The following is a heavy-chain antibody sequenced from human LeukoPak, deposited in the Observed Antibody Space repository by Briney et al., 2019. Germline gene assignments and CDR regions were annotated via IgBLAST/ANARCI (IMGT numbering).Heavy chain of an antibody. CDR3: AKMARHGAFGGCFDY. CDR1: GFTFSNYG. Sequence: GGSLRLSCAASGFTFSNYGMSWVRQAPGKGLEWVSTISGSGGSTYYADSVKGRFTSSRDSSKDTLYLQMNSLRAEDTAVYFCAKMARHGAFGGCFDYWGQGTLVTVSS. CDR2: ISGSGGST. D-gene: IGHD3-10*01. J-gene: IGHJ4*02. V-gene: IGHV3-23*01.